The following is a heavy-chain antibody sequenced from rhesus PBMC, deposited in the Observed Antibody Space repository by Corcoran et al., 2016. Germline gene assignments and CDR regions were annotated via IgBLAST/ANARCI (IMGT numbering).Heavy chain of an antibody. J-gene: IGHJ4*01. V-gene: IGHV3S5*01. CDR2: INSGGGST. Sequence: EVQLVETGGGLVQPGGSLKLSCAASGFTFSSYGMSWVRQAPGKGLEWVSAINSGGGSTYYADSVQGRFTISRDNSKNTLSLQMNSLRAEDTAVYYCAKGAGYFDYWGQGVLVTVSS. CDR3: AKGAGYFDY. CDR1: GFTFSSYG.